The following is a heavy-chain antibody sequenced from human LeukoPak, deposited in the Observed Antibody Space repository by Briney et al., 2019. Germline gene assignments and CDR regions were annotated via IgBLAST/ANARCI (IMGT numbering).Heavy chain of an antibody. Sequence: GGSLRLSCAASGFTFSSYWMSWVRQAPGKGLEWVANIREDGSEQFYVDSVKGRFIISRDNTKKSLYLQMNSLRAEDTAVYYCARDQRYYDSSGYCYYPDYWGQGTLVTVSS. CDR3: ARDQRYYDSSGYCYYPDY. CDR1: GFTFSSYW. J-gene: IGHJ4*02. CDR2: IREDGSEQ. D-gene: IGHD3-22*01. V-gene: IGHV3-7*01.